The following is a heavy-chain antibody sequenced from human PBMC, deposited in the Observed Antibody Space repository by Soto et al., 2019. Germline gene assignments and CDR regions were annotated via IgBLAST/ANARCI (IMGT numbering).Heavy chain of an antibody. CDR2: TYYNGDT. D-gene: IGHD6-19*01. CDR1: DDSFRGAEYY. V-gene: IGHV4-61*08. J-gene: IGHJ4*02. CDR3: ARGPVYIDGWRTFDL. Sequence: SETLSLTCTVSDDSFRGAEYYWSWIRQPLGKGPEWIGYTYYNGDTKYNPALRSRVTMSEDTSKNQFSLRLSSVTAADTAVYFCARGPVYIDGWRTFDLWGRGILVTVSS.